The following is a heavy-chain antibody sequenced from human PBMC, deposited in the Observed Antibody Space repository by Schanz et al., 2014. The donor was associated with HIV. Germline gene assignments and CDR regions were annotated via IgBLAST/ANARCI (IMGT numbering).Heavy chain of an antibody. CDR2: MWYDESHK. D-gene: IGHD2-2*01. Sequence: VQLLESGGGVVQPGRSLRLSCTASGFTFSSSGMHWVRQAPGKGLEWVAAMWYDESHKGYADSVKGRFTISRDNSKNTLYLQMNRMRTEDTAVYYCARDGAMAFSLGMDVWGQGTTVTVSS. CDR3: ARDGAMAFSLGMDV. J-gene: IGHJ6*02. CDR1: GFTFSSSG. V-gene: IGHV3-33*01.